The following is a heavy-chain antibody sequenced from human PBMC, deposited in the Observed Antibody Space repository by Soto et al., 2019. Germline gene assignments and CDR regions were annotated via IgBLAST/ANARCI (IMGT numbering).Heavy chain of an antibody. CDR2: IIPIFGTA. Sequence: SVKVSCKASGGTFSSYAISWVRQAPGQGLEWMGGIIPIFGTANYAQKFQGRVTITADESTSTAYMELRSLRSDDTAVYYCARVGFDWLSQADYWGQGTLVTVSS. J-gene: IGHJ4*02. CDR3: ARVGFDWLSQADY. CDR1: GGTFSSYA. V-gene: IGHV1-69*13. D-gene: IGHD3-9*01.